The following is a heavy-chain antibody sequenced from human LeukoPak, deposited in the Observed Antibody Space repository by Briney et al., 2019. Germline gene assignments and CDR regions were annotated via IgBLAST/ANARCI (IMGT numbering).Heavy chain of an antibody. CDR1: GGSFIDYY. J-gene: IGHJ4*02. Sequence: PSETLCLTCAVYGGSFIDYYMTWIRQTPGKGLEWIGEINHSGSAKYNPSLKSRVIISIDTSKNQFSLNLSSVTAADTAVYYCARPGPESYHYVWGSLEHWGQGTLVIVSS. D-gene: IGHD3-16*01. V-gene: IGHV4-34*01. CDR3: ARPGPESYHYVWGSLEH. CDR2: INHSGSA.